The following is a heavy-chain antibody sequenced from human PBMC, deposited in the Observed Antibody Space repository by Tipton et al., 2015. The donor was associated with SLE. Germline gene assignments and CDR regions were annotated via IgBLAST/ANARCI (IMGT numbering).Heavy chain of an antibody. J-gene: IGHJ4*02. CDR2: IVVDSGNT. CDR1: GFTFTSSA. CDR3: ARRWELLEDFGY. D-gene: IGHD1-26*01. V-gene: IGHV1-58*02. Sequence: QSGAEVKKPGTSVKVSCKASGFTFTSSAMQWVRQARGQRLEWIGWIVVDSGNTGYAQKFQGRVAMTRNTSISTAYMELSSLRSEDTAVYYCARRWELLEDFGYWGQGTLVTVSS.